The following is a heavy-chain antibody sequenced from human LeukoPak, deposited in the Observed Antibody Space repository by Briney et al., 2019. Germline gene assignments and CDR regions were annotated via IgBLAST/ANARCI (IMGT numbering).Heavy chain of an antibody. CDR2: IYYSGSA. J-gene: IGHJ4*02. D-gene: IGHD6-6*01. V-gene: IGHV4-59*08. CDR3: ARLVEYGSSSFDS. Sequence: SETLSLTCTVSGASISSYYWSWIRQPPGKGLEWIGYIYYSGSANYNPSLKSRVTISVDTSKNQFSLKLNFVTAADTAVYYCARLVEYGSSSFDSWGQGTLVTVSS. CDR1: GASISSYY.